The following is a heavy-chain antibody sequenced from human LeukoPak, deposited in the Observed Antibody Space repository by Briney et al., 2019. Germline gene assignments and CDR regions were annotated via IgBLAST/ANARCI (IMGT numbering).Heavy chain of an antibody. Sequence: PGGSLRLSCVASGFTFSSYAMSWVRQAPGKGLEWVSTISGSGGSTYYADSVKGRFTISRDRSKNTLSLQMNSLRAEDTAVYYCARGGYCSSFSCYGSHNWFDPWGQGTLVTVSS. CDR3: ARGGYCSSFSCYGSHNWFDP. D-gene: IGHD2-2*01. CDR2: ISGSGGST. CDR1: GFTFSSYA. J-gene: IGHJ5*02. V-gene: IGHV3-23*01.